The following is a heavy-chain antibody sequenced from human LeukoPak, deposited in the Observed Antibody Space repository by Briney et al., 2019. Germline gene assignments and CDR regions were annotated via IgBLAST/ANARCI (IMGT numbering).Heavy chain of an antibody. D-gene: IGHD2/OR15-2a*01. V-gene: IGHV3-23*01. Sequence: GGSLRLSCAASGFTFSSFSMIWVRQASGKGLEWDSTLSGSGGSRYYADSVKGRFTISRDNSKNTLYLQMDSLRAEDTAVYYCAKESNVATTVRFGYFGCWGQGTLVTVSS. J-gene: IGHJ4*02. CDR1: GFTFSSFS. CDR2: LSGSGGSR. CDR3: AKESNVATTVRFGYFGC.